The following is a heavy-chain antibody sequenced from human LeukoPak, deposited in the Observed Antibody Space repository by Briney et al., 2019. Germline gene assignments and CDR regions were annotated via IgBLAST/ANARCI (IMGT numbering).Heavy chain of an antibody. D-gene: IGHD3-22*01. CDR1: GGSISSYY. J-gene: IGHJ3*02. Sequence: PSETLSLTCTVSGGSISSYYWSWIRQPAGKGLEWIGRIYTSGSTNYNPSLKSRVTMSVDTSKNQFSLKLSSVTAADTAVYYCARDPDSYYDSCGYYPGAFDIWGQGTMVTVSS. V-gene: IGHV4-4*07. CDR3: ARDPDSYYDSCGYYPGAFDI. CDR2: IYTSGST.